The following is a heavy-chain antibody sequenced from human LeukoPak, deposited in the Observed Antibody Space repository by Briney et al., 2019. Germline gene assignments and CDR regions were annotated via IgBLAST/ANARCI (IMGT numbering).Heavy chain of an antibody. CDR3: ARGPPITIVRVAGIKYNWFDP. CDR1: GFTFSSYS. V-gene: IGHV3-21*01. Sequence: GGSLRLSCAASGFTFSSYSMNWVRQAPGKGLEWVSSISSSSSYIYYADSVKGRFTISRDNAKNSLYLQMNSLRAEDTAVYYCARGPPITIVRVAGIKYNWFDPRGQGTLVTVSS. J-gene: IGHJ5*02. D-gene: IGHD3-10*01. CDR2: ISSSSSYI.